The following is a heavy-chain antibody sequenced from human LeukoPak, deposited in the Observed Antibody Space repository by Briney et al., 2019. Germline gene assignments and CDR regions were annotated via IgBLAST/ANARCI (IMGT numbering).Heavy chain of an antibody. CDR2: ITGSGDRT. Sequence: GGSLRLSCAASGFTFTNCAMSWVRQAPGKGLQWVSAITGSGDRTYYADSVKGRFTISRDNSKNTLYLQMNSLRAEDTAVYYCARDSGWYNMDVWGKGTTVTVSS. V-gene: IGHV3-23*01. D-gene: IGHD6-19*01. CDR3: ARDSGWYNMDV. CDR1: GFTFTNCA. J-gene: IGHJ6*03.